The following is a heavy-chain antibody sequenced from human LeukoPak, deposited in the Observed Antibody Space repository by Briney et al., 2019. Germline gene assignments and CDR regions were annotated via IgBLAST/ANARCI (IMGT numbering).Heavy chain of an antibody. CDR1: GGSISSSSYY. CDR2: IYYSGST. J-gene: IGHJ4*02. CDR3: ARIHIAVNY. Sequence: KSSETLSLTCTVSGGSISSSSYYWGWIRQPPGKGLEWIGSIYYSGSTYYNPSLKSRVTISVDTSKNQFSLKLSSVTAADTAVYYCARIHIAVNYWGQGTLVTVSS. V-gene: IGHV4-39*01. D-gene: IGHD6-19*01.